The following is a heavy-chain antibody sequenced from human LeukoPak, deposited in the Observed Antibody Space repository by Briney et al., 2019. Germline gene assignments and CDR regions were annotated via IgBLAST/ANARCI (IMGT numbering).Heavy chain of an antibody. Sequence: GGSLRLSCSASGFTFTTYGMNWGRQAPGKGLEWVSGICGSGTRTYYADSVKGRFTISRDNSKNTLYLQMNSLRAEDTAVYYCARSSRELGGYAPWELMPPFDYWGQGTLVTVSS. CDR2: ICGSGTRT. J-gene: IGHJ4*02. CDR3: ARSSRELGGYAPWELMPPFDY. D-gene: IGHD1-7*01. CDR1: GFTFTTYG. V-gene: IGHV3-23*01.